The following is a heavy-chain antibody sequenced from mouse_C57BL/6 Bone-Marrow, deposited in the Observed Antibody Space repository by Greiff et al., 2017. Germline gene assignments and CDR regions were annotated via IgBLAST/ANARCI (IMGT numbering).Heavy chain of an antibody. CDR3: AREGVMVPYYFDY. D-gene: IGHD2-2*01. Sequence: QVQLQQSGAELVMPGASVKLSCKASGYTFTSYWMHWVKQRPGQGLEWIGEIDPSDSYTNYNQKFKGKSTLTVDKSSSTAYMQLISLTSADSAVYYCAREGVMVPYYFDYWGQGTTLTVSS. J-gene: IGHJ2*01. CDR2: IDPSDSYT. CDR1: GYTFTSYW. V-gene: IGHV1-69*01.